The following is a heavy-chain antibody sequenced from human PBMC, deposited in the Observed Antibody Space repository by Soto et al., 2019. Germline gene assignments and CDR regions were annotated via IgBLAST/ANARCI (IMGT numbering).Heavy chain of an antibody. CDR2: INHSGST. D-gene: IGHD2-21*01. CDR3: ARTGLVVAYYYGMDV. V-gene: IGHV4-34*01. J-gene: IGHJ6*02. Sequence: SETLSLTCAVYGGPFSGYYWSWIRQPPGKGLEWIGEINHSGSTNYNPSLKSRVTISVDTSKNQFSLKLSSVTAADTAVYYCARTGLVVAYYYGMDVWGQGTTVTVSS. CDR1: GGPFSGYY.